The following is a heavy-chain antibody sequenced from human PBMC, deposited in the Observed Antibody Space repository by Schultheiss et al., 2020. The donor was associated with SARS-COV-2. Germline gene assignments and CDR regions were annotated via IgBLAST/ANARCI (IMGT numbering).Heavy chain of an antibody. J-gene: IGHJ5*02. CDR3: ARVVPAAIDNWFDP. Sequence: SETLSLTCAVYGGSFSGYYWSWIRQPPGKGLEWIGEINHSGSTNYNPSLKSRVTISVDRSKNQFSLKLSSVTAADTAVYYCARVVPAAIDNWFDPWGQGTLVTVSS. V-gene: IGHV4-34*01. D-gene: IGHD2-2*01. CDR1: GGSFSGYY. CDR2: INHSGST.